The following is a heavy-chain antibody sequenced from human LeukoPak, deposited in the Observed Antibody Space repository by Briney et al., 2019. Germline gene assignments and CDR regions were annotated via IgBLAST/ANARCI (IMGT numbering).Heavy chain of an antibody. CDR2: IIPIFGTA. V-gene: IGHV1-69*05. CDR1: GGTFSSYA. D-gene: IGHD3-22*01. J-gene: IGHJ5*02. Sequence: SVKVSCKASGGTFSSYAISWVRQAPGQGLEWMGRIIPIFGTANYAQKFQGRVTITTDESTSTAYMELSSLRSEDTAVYYCARESGDLDYYDSSGYPDRWGQGTLVTVSS. CDR3: ARESGDLDYYDSSGYPDR.